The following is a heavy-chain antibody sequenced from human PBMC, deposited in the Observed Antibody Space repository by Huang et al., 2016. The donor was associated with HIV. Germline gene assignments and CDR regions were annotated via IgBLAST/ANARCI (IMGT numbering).Heavy chain of an antibody. V-gene: IGHV4-34*01. D-gene: IGHD4-17*01. CDR2: IHYNGTT. CDR1: GGSLSDYY. J-gene: IGHJ6*02. CDR3: ARVRRGYGDAWDYYGLDV. Sequence: QVQLHQWGAGLVKPSETLSLTCAVYGGSLSDYYWSWVRQPQGKGLEWFGEIHYNGTTNNNPSLKGRVIMSMDASKNQFSRKMWSATAADTAVYYCARVRRGYGDAWDYYGLDVWGQGTTVFVSS.